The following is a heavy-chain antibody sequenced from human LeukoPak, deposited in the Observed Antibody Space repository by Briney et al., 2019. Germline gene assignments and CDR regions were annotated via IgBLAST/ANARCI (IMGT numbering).Heavy chain of an antibody. CDR2: IYHSGST. CDR1: GGSISSSNW. V-gene: IGHV4-4*03. D-gene: IGHD3-10*01. Sequence: PGTLSLTCAVSGGSISSSNWWSWVRQPPGKGLEWIGEIYHSGSTNYNPSLKSRVTISVDKSKNQFSLKLSSVTAADTAVYYCASRTYYYGSGSYYNPNWFDPWGQGTLVTVSS. J-gene: IGHJ5*02. CDR3: ASRTYYYGSGSYYNPNWFDP.